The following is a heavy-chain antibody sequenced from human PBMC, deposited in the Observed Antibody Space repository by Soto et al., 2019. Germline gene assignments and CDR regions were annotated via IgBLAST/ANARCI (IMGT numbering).Heavy chain of an antibody. D-gene: IGHD2-8*02. V-gene: IGHV4-39*01. CDR1: GASIISTSYF. J-gene: IGHJ5*02. Sequence: QPQLQESGPGLVKPSETLSLTCTVSGASIISTSYFWGWIRQPSGKGLEWIGTISYSGSTFYNPSLTSQVTIPVDASKNQFSLKLSSVTAADSAVYYCAALLGHCTCGTCFFRWFDPWGQGTLVTVSS. CDR2: ISYSGST. CDR3: AALLGHCTCGTCFFRWFDP.